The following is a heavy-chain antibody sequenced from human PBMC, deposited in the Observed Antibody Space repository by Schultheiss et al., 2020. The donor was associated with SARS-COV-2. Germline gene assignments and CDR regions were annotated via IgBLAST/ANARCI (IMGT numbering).Heavy chain of an antibody. CDR2: IYYSGRA. CDR3: ARLIAGYSYGHYAEYFRL. D-gene: IGHD5-18*01. J-gene: IGHJ1*01. CDR1: GGSISSGDYY. Sequence: GSLSLTCTVSGGSISSGDYYWTWIRQSPGKGLEWIGHIYYSGRATYNPSLESRVTISVDTSKNQFSLDVTSVTAADTAVYYCARLIAGYSYGHYAEYFRLWGQGTPVTVSS. V-gene: IGHV4-61*08.